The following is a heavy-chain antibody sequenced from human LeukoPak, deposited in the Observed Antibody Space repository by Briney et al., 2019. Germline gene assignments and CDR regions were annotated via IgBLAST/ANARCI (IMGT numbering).Heavy chain of an antibody. Sequence: GGSLRLSCAASGFTSSSYAMHWVRQAPGKGLEWVAVISYDGSNKYYADSVKGRFTISRDNSKNTLYLQMNSLRAEDTAVYYCARDQSDWGLFDYWGQGTLVTVSS. CDR1: GFTSSSYA. CDR2: ISYDGSNK. J-gene: IGHJ4*02. V-gene: IGHV3-30-3*01. CDR3: ARDQSDWGLFDY. D-gene: IGHD7-27*01.